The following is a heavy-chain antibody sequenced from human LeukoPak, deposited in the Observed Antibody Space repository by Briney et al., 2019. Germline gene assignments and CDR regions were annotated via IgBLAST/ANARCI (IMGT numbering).Heavy chain of an antibody. CDR1: GYTFTSYA. Sequence: ASVKVSCKASGYTFTSYAMHWVRQAPGQRLEWMGWISAYNGNTNYAQKLQGRVTMTTDTSTSTAYMELRSLRSDDTAVYYCARDLENGGKRRDLTAAYWGQGTLVTVSS. J-gene: IGHJ4*02. D-gene: IGHD4-23*01. CDR2: ISAYNGNT. CDR3: ARDLENGGKRRDLTAAY. V-gene: IGHV1-18*01.